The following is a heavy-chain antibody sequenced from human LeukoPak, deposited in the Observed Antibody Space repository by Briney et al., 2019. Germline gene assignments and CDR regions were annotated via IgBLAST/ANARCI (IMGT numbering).Heavy chain of an antibody. D-gene: IGHD2-8*01. CDR3: GKDPSYINDLCHGDFDY. J-gene: IGHJ4*02. Sequence: GGSLRLSCAASGFIFSSYAMSWVRHAPGEGREWGSTISGSGGSTYYADSVKGAFTISRDNSKNTVYLQIKSVRYEDTGVYYSGKDPSYINDLCHGDFDYWGQGTLVTVSS. CDR2: ISGSGGST. V-gene: IGHV3-23*01. CDR1: GFIFSSYA.